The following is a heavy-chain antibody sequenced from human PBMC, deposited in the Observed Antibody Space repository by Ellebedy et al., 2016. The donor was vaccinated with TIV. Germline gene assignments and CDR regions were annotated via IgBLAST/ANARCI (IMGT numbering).Heavy chain of an antibody. J-gene: IGHJ6*02. CDR1: GFTFSYYW. Sequence: PGGSLRLSCAASGFTFSYYWMHWVRQTPGKGLVWVSRINSDGSITSYADSMKGRFTISRDNAKNTLYLQMNSLRGDDTAVYYCGRAREPGYFAYYYYGMDVWGQGTTVTVSS. D-gene: IGHD3-9*01. V-gene: IGHV3-74*01. CDR2: INSDGSIT. CDR3: GRAREPGYFAYYYYGMDV.